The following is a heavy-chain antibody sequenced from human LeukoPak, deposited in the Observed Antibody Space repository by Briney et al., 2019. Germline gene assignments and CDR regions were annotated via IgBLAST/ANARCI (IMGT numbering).Heavy chain of an antibody. CDR2: IKQDGSEK. D-gene: IGHD4-17*01. CDR3: ARDRLHYGEYEKTFDY. CDR1: GFIFSSYW. V-gene: IGHV3-7*01. J-gene: IGHJ4*02. Sequence: PGGSLRLSCAASGFIFSSYWMSWVRQAPGKGLEWVANIKQDGSEKYYVDSVKGRFTISRDNAKNSLYLQMNSLRAEDTAVYYCARDRLHYGEYEKTFDYWGQGTLVSVSS.